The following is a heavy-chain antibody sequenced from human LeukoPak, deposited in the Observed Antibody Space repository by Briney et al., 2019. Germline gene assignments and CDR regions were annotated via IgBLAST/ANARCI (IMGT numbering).Heavy chain of an antibody. CDR3: ARDLLLYFDC. V-gene: IGHV3-30-3*01. Sequence: PGRSLRLSCAASGFTFSSYAMHWVRQAPGKGLEWVAVISYDGSNKYYADSVKGRFTISRDNSKNTLYLQMNSLRAEDTAVYYCARDLLLYFDCWGQGTLVTVSS. CDR1: GFTFSSYA. J-gene: IGHJ4*02. D-gene: IGHD2-15*01. CDR2: ISYDGSNK.